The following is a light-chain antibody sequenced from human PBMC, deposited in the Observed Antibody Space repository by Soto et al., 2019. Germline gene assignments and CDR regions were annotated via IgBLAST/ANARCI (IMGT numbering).Light chain of an antibody. Sequence: QSVLTQPPSASGSPGQSVTISCTGTSSDVGGYNYVSWYQQHPGKAPKLMIYEVTKRPSGVPDRFSGSKSGNTASLTVSGLQAEDEADYYCNSYAGEYNFVFGNGTKLTVL. CDR1: SSDVGGYNY. J-gene: IGLJ1*01. CDR2: EVT. V-gene: IGLV2-8*01. CDR3: NSYAGEYNFV.